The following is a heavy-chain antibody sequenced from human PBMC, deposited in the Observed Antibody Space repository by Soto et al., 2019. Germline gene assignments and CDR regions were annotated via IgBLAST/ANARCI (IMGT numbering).Heavy chain of an antibody. CDR1: GFTFDDYA. CDR3: AKAGWGIDGTGAFDI. J-gene: IGHJ3*02. V-gene: IGHV3-9*01. CDR2: IIWNSGSI. D-gene: IGHD6-13*01. Sequence: PGGSLRLSCAASGFTFDDYAMHWVRQAPGKGLEWVLGIIWNSGSIGYADSVKGRFTISRDNAKNSLYLQMNSLRAEDTALYYCAKAGWGIDGTGAFDIWGQGTMVTV.